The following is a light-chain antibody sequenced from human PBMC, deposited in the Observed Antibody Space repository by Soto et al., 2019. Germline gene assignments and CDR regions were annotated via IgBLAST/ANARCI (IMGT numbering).Light chain of an antibody. V-gene: IGLV2-14*03. CDR1: SNDFGGYNY. Sequence: SVLTQPASVSGSPGQSITISCAGISNDFGGYNYVSWYQQHPGRVPKPLIYDDSNRPSGVSNRFSGSKSGNTASLTISGLQAEDEADYYCASYTYTSPYVFGIGTKVTVL. CDR2: DDS. J-gene: IGLJ1*01. CDR3: ASYTYTSPYV.